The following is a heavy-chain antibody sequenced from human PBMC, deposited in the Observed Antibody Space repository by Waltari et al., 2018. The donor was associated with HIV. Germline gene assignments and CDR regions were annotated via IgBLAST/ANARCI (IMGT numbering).Heavy chain of an antibody. Sequence: EVQLVESGGGLVQPGGSLRLSCAASGFTFSSYWMHWVRQAPGKGLVLVLSIKREGMSTSYADSVKGRFTIARDNAKNTLYLQMNSLRAEDTAVYYCASLPFYGYVKYFDYWGQGTLVTVSS. D-gene: IGHD3-16*01. CDR2: IKREGMST. J-gene: IGHJ4*02. CDR1: GFTFSSYW. CDR3: ASLPFYGYVKYFDY. V-gene: IGHV3-74*01.